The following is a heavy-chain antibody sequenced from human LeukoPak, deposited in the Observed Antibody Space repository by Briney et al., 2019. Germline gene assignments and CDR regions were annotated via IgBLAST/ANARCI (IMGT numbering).Heavy chain of an antibody. CDR3: ARDRHYYDSSGYYAGFDY. J-gene: IGHJ4*02. CDR2: IYYSGTT. Sequence: PSETLSLTCTVSGGSISSGDYYWSWIRQPPGKGLEWVGYIYYSGTTYYNPSLKGRGTISVDTSKNQFSLKLSSVTAADTAVYYCARDRHYYDSSGYYAGFDYWGQGTLVTVSS. D-gene: IGHD3-22*01. CDR1: GGSISSGDYY. V-gene: IGHV4-30-4*02.